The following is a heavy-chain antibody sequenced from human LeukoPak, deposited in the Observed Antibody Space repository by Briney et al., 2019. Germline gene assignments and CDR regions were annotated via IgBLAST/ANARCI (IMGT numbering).Heavy chain of an antibody. J-gene: IGHJ4*02. V-gene: IGHV3-48*01. CDR3: AKDQRSGYYYDSSGYYDAY. CDR2: ISSSLDSSM. Sequence: GGSLRLSCAASGFTFNVYSMNWVRQAPGKGLEWVSFISSSLDSSMYYADSVKGRFTISRDNAKNSLYLQMNSLRAEDTAVYYCAKDQRSGYYYDSSGYYDAYWGQGTLVTVSS. CDR1: GFTFNVYS. D-gene: IGHD3-22*01.